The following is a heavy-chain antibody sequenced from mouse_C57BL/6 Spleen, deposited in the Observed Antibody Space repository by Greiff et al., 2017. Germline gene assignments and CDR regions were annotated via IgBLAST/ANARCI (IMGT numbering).Heavy chain of an antibody. Sequence: VQLQQPGAELVKPGASVKLSCKASGYTFTSYWMHWVKQRPGQGLEWIGMIHPNSGSTNYNEKFKSKATLTVDKSSSTAYMQLSSPTSEDSAVYYRARGRDGSSYGDIEVWGTETTVTASS. CDR2: IHPNSGST. CDR3: ARGRDGSSYGDIEV. CDR1: GYTFTSYW. V-gene: IGHV1-64*01. J-gene: IGHJ1*03. D-gene: IGHD1-1*01.